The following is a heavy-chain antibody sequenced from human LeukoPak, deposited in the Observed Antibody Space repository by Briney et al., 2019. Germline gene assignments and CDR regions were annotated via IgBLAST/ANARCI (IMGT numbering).Heavy chain of an antibody. J-gene: IGHJ4*02. CDR3: ARDFGGSSWYRFNY. Sequence: GGSLRLSCAASGFTFSSYSMNWVRQAPGKGLEWVSSISSSSSYIYYADSVKGRFTISRDNAKNSLYLQMNSLRAEDTAVYYCARDFGGSSWYRFNYWGQGTLVTVSS. CDR2: ISSSSSYI. D-gene: IGHD6-13*01. CDR1: GFTFSSYS. V-gene: IGHV3-21*01.